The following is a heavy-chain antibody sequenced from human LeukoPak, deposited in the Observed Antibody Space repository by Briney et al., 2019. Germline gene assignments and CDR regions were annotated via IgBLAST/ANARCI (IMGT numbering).Heavy chain of an antibody. CDR2: IGHDGADK. Sequence: PGGSLRLSCAASGFTFSHYALHWVRHAPGKGLEWVALIGHDGADKYYADSVKGRFLISRDNSKNMLFLQMNSLIIEDTAVYYCARNSDYYDYSPQSVWGQGTLVTVS. D-gene: IGHD3-22*01. CDR1: GFTFSHYA. V-gene: IGHV3-30*04. J-gene: IGHJ4*02. CDR3: ARNSDYYDYSPQSV.